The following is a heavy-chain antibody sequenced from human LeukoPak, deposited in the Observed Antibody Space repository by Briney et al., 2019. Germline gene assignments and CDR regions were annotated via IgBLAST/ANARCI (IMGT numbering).Heavy chain of an antibody. V-gene: IGHV4-59*08. CDR3: ARHPDSVGAFDY. Sequence: PPETLSLTCTVSGGSTSSYYWSWIRQPPGGGLGWIGYIYTSEITNYTPPRKSRVTISVNTSKNQSSLTLSSVTAADTAVYYCARHPDSVGAFDYWGQGSLVTVSS. CDR2: IYTSEIT. J-gene: IGHJ4*02. D-gene: IGHD1-26*01. CDR1: GGSTSSYY.